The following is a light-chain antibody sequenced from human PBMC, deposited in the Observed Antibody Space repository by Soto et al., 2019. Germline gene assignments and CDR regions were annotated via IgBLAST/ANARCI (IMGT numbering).Light chain of an antibody. Sequence: QSALTQPASVSGSPGQSITISCTGTSSDVRDYNYVSWYQQHPGKAPKVLIYEVRNRPSGVSTRFSGSTSGNTASLTISGLQAEDEADYYCSSDININTLIFGGGTKLTVL. J-gene: IGLJ2*01. V-gene: IGLV2-14*01. CDR1: SSDVRDYNY. CDR3: SSDININTLI. CDR2: EVR.